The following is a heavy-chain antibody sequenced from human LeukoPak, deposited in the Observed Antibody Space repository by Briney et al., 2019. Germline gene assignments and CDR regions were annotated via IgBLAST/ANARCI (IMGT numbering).Heavy chain of an antibody. J-gene: IGHJ4*02. D-gene: IGHD3-3*01. CDR1: GFTFNSYG. V-gene: IGHV3-30*02. CDR3: ARDGREWLSPPGYFDY. Sequence: GGSLRLSCAASGFTFNSYGMHWVRQAPGKGLEWVAFIRYDGSNKYYADSVKGRFTISRDNSKNTLYLQMNSLRAEDTAVYYCARDGREWLSPPGYFDYWGQGTLVTVSS. CDR2: IRYDGSNK.